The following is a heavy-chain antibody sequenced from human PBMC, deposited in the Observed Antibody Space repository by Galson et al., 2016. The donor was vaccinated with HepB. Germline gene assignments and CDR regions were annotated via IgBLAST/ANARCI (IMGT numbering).Heavy chain of an antibody. J-gene: IGHJ4*02. CDR1: GFPFSSYG. V-gene: IGHV3-33*01. CDR2: VWYDETSK. CDR3: VRTPSGDNFGRFDY. D-gene: IGHD1-1*01. Sequence: SLRLSCAASGFPFSSYGMHWVRQAPGKGLEWVAVVWYDETSKYYADAVKGRFTISRDNSKNTLYLQMNSLRAEDTAVYYCVRTPSGDNFGRFDYWGRGTLVTVSS.